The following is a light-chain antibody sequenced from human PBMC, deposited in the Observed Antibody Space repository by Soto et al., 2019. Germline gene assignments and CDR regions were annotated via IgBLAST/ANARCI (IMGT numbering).Light chain of an antibody. CDR3: QQYNNWWT. CDR2: GAS. J-gene: IGKJ1*01. Sequence: MTQSPSSLSASVGDRVTITCRASQSVSSNLAWYQQKPGQAPRLLIYGASTRATGIPARFSGSGSGTELTLTISRLKYEDFEVYYCQQYNNWWTFGQGTKVDIK. V-gene: IGKV3-15*01. CDR1: QSVSSN.